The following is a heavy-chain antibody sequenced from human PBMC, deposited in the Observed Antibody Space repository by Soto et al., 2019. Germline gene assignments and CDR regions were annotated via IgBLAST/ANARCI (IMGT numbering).Heavy chain of an antibody. D-gene: IGHD2-2*02. J-gene: IGHJ4*02. CDR2: ISYDGSNK. Sequence: GGSMRLSCAACGFTFSSYAMHWVRQAPGKGLEWVAVISYDGSNKYYADPVKGRFTISRDNSKNTLYLQMNSLRAEDTAVYYCARDPFYCSSTSCYSGRGYSSSWADYWGQGTLVSVSS. V-gene: IGHV3-30-3*01. CDR1: GFTFSSYA. CDR3: ARDPFYCSSTSCYSGRGYSSSWADY.